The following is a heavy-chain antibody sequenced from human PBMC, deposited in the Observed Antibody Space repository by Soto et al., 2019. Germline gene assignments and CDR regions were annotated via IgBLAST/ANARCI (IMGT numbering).Heavy chain of an antibody. CDR2: ISYDGSNK. D-gene: IGHD3-3*01. CDR1: GFTFSSYA. V-gene: IGHV3-30-3*01. Sequence: QVQLVESGGGVVQPGRSLRLSCAASGFTFSSYAMHWVRQAPGKGLEWVAVISYDGSNKYYADSVKGRFTISRDNSKNTLYLQMNSLRAEDTAGYYCARDGPLRFLEWLNRFYPWGQGTLVTVSS. CDR3: ARDGPLRFLEWLNRFYP. J-gene: IGHJ5*02.